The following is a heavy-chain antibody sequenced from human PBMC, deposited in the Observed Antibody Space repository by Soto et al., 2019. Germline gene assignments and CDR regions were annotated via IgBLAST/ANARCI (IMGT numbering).Heavy chain of an antibody. J-gene: IGHJ5*02. V-gene: IGHV1-18*01. CDR1: GYTFTSYG. CDR2: ISAYNGNT. Sequence: GASVKVSCKASGYTFTSYGISWVRQAPGQGLEWMGWISAYNGNTNYAQKLQGRVTMTEDTSTDTAYMELSRLRSEDTAVYYCVTKQVWYPYNWFDPWGQGTLVTVSS. CDR3: VTKQVWYPYNWFDP. D-gene: IGHD3-10*01.